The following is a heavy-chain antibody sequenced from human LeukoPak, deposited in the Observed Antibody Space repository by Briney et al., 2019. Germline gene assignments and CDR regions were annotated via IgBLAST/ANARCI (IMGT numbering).Heavy chain of an antibody. CDR2: INPSGGST. Sequence: EASVKVSCKASGYTFTSYYMHWVRQAPGQGLEWIGIINPSGGSTSYAQKFQGRVTMTRDMSTSTVYMELSSLRSEDTAVYYCARAILLSGYSSSWYDPWGQGTLVTVSS. CDR3: ARAILLSGYSSSWYDP. CDR1: GYTFTSYY. V-gene: IGHV1-46*01. J-gene: IGHJ5*02. D-gene: IGHD6-13*01.